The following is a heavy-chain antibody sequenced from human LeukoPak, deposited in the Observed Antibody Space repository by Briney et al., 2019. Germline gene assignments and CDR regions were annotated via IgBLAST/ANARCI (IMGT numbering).Heavy chain of an antibody. V-gene: IGHV1-2*02. CDR3: ARDLIAASDY. D-gene: IGHD6-13*01. CDR2: INPNSGGT. J-gene: IGHJ4*02. Sequence: ASVKVSCKASGYTFTSYDINWVRQAPGQGLEWMGWINPNSGGTNYAQKFQGRVTMTRDTSISTAYMELSRLRSDDTAVYYCARDLIAASDYWGQGTLVTVSS. CDR1: GYTFTSYD.